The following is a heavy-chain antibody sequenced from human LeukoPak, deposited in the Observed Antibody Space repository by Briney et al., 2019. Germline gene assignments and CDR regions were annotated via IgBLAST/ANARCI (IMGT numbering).Heavy chain of an antibody. CDR2: ISSSGSTI. V-gene: IGHV3-48*03. D-gene: IGHD1-26*01. J-gene: IGHJ3*02. Sequence: GGSLRLSCAASGFTFSSYEMKWVRQAPGKGLEGVSYISSSGSTIYYADSVKGRFTISRDNAKNSLYLQMNSLRAEDTAVYYCARDFGSYYGSAFDIWGQGTMVTVSS. CDR3: ARDFGSYYGSAFDI. CDR1: GFTFSSYE.